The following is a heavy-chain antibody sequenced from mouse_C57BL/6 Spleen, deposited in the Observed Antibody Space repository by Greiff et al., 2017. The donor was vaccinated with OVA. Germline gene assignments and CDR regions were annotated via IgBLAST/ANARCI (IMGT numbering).Heavy chain of an antibody. CDR1: GFTFSDYG. CDR2: ISSGSSTI. CDR3: ARCDYDGYFDV. J-gene: IGHJ1*03. V-gene: IGHV5-17*01. D-gene: IGHD2-4*01. Sequence: EVKLMESGGGLVKPGGSLKLSCAASGFTFSDYGMHWVRQAPEKGLEWVAYISSGSSTIYYADTVKGRFTISRDNAKNTLFLQMTSLRSEDTAMYYCARCDYDGYFDVWGTGTTVTVSS.